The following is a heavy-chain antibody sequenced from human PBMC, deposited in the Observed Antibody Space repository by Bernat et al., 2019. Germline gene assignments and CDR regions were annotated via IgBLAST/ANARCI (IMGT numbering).Heavy chain of an antibody. V-gene: IGHV1-24*01. Sequence: QVQLVQSGAEVKKPGASVKVSCKVSGYTLTELSMHRVRQAPGKGLEWMGGFDPEDGETIYAQKFPGRVTIAEDTSTGTAYMELSSLGSDDTAVYYCAKDLNIARLPRLPPGYWGQGTLVTVSS. J-gene: IGHJ4*02. D-gene: IGHD5-12*01. CDR1: GYTLTELS. CDR3: AKDLNIARLPRLPPGY. CDR2: FDPEDGET.